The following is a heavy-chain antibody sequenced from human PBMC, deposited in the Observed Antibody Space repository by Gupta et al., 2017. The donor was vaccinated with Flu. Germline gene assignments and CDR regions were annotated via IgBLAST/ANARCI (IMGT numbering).Heavy chain of an antibody. CDR3: TAHDRAYYGTDY. CDR2: IKSKTDGGTT. Sequence: RNAWRSWGRQAPGKGLEWVGRIKSKTDGGTTDYAEPVKGRTTISRDDAKNTLYLQMNSLKTEDTAGYYWTAHDRAYYGTDYWGEGTLVTVSS. CDR1: RNAW. J-gene: IGHJ4*02. D-gene: IGHD2-21*01. V-gene: IGHV3-15*01.